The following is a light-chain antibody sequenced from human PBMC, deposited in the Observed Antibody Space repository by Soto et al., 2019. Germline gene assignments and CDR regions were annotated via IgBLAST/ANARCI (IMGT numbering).Light chain of an antibody. CDR2: GAS. CDR1: QSFSSTY. V-gene: IGKV3-20*01. CDR3: QQYSSSPIT. Sequence: EIVLTHSPGTLSLSPWEIATLSCRASQSFSSTYLAWYQQKPGQAPRLLIYGASSRATGIPDRFSGGGSGTDFSLTISRLDPEDFAVYYCQQYSSSPITFGQGTRLEIK. J-gene: IGKJ5*01.